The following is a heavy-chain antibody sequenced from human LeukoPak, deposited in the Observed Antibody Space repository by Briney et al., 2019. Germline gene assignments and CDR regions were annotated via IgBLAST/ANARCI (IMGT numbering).Heavy chain of an antibody. Sequence: SETLSLTCTVSGGSISSYYWSWIRQPPGNGLEWVGYIYYSASTNYNPSLKSRVTISVDTSKNQSSLKRSSVTAADTAVYYCARPMGIFVVVPGPFDYWGQGTLVTVSS. CDR1: GGSISSYY. D-gene: IGHD3-3*01. J-gene: IGHJ4*02. CDR2: IYYSAST. V-gene: IGHV4-59*08. CDR3: ARPMGIFVVVPGPFDY.